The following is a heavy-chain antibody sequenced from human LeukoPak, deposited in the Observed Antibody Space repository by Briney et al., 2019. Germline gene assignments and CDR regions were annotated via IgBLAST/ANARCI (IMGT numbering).Heavy chain of an antibody. D-gene: IGHD1-26*01. J-gene: IGHJ4*02. CDR2: IYYSGGT. CDR3: ARDRVGATGFDY. CDR1: GGSISSYY. V-gene: IGHV4-59*01. Sequence: KPSETLSLTCTVSGGSISSYYWSWIRQPPGKGLEWIGYIYYSGGTNYNPSLKSRVTISVDTSKNQFSLKLSSVTAADTAVYYCARDRVGATGFDYWGQGTLVTVSS.